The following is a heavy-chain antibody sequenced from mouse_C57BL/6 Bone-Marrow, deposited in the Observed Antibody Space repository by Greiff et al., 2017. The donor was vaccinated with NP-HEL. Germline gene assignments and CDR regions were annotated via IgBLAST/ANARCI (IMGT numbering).Heavy chain of an antibody. V-gene: IGHV7-3*01. CDR3: ARSIYYDYADDPVYAMDY. CDR1: GFTFTDYY. Sequence: EVQGVESGGGLVQPGGSLSLSCAASGFTFTDYYMSWVRQPPGKALEWLVFIRNKANGYTTEYSASVKGRFTISRDNSKSILYLQMNALRAEDSATYYCARSIYYDYADDPVYAMDYWGQGTSVTVSS. D-gene: IGHD2-4*01. CDR2: IRNKANGYTT. J-gene: IGHJ4*01.